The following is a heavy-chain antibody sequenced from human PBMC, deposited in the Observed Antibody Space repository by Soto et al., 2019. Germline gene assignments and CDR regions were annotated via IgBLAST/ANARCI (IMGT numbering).Heavy chain of an antibody. D-gene: IGHD1-1*01. CDR2: ISAYNGNT. V-gene: IGHV1-18*01. CDR1: GYTFTSYG. Sequence: ASVKVSCKASGYTFTSYGITWVRQAPGQGLEWMAWISAYNGNTNYAQKFQGRVTMTTDTSTSTAYMELRSLRSDDTAVYYCAREAGTTEDYWGQGTLVTVSS. CDR3: AREAGTTEDY. J-gene: IGHJ4*02.